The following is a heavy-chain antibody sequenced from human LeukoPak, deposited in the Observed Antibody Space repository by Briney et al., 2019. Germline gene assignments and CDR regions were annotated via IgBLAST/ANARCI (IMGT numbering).Heavy chain of an antibody. J-gene: IGHJ5*02. V-gene: IGHV4-61*01. CDR3: ARFNREDTTRFDP. D-gene: IGHD2-15*01. Sequence: PSETLSLTCTVSGGSVSSGSYYWSWIRQPPGKGLEWIGYIYYSGSTNYNPSLKSRVTISVDTSKNQFSLKLSSVTAADTAVHYCARFNREDTTRFDPWGQGTLVTVSS. CDR1: GGSVSSGSYY. CDR2: IYYSGST.